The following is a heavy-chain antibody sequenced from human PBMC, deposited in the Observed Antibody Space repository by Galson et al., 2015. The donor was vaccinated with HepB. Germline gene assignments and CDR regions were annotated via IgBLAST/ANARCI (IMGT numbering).Heavy chain of an antibody. CDR2: ISYDGSNK. D-gene: IGHD1-7*01. J-gene: IGHJ4*02. V-gene: IGHV3-30-3*01. Sequence: SLRLSCAASGFTFSSYAMHWVRQAPGKGLEWVAVISYDGSNKYYADSVKGRFTISRDNSKNTLYLQMNSLRAEDTAVYYCARYYNWNYVFDYWGQGTLVTVSS. CDR3: ARYYNWNYVFDY. CDR1: GFTFSSYA.